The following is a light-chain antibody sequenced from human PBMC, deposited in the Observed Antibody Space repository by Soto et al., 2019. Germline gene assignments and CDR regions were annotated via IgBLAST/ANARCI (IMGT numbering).Light chain of an antibody. CDR1: QSVSSY. CDR2: GAS. Sequence: EIVLTQSPGTLSLSPGERATLSCRASQSVSSYLGWYQQKPGQAPRLLIYGASSRATGIPDRFSGRGSGTDFTLTISRLEPEDFAVYYCQPYGNSLFTFGPGTKVDIK. CDR3: QPYGNSLFT. J-gene: IGKJ3*01. V-gene: IGKV3-20*01.